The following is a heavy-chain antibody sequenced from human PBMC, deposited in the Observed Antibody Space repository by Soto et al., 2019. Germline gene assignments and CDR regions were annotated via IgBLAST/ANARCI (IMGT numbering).Heavy chain of an antibody. CDR3: ARGRYDSSAFDAFDI. CDR2: IYYSGST. J-gene: IGHJ3*02. D-gene: IGHD3-22*01. Sequence: QVQLQESGPGLVKPSQTLSLTCSVSGGSISGGGYYWSWIRQHPGKGLEWIGYIYYSGSTYYNPSLKSRLTIPVDPSENQFSLKLSSVTAADTAVYFCARGRYDSSAFDAFDIWGQGTMVTVSS. CDR1: GGSISGGGYY. V-gene: IGHV4-31*03.